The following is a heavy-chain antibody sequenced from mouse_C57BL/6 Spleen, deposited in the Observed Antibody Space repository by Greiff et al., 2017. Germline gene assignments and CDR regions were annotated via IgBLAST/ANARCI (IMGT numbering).Heavy chain of an antibody. V-gene: IGHV14-4*01. D-gene: IGHD1-1*01. Sequence: VQLQQSGAELVRPGASVKLSCTASGFNIKDDYMHWVKQRPEQGLEWIGWIDPENGDTEYASKFQGKATITADTSSNTAYLQLSSLTSEDTAVYYCTTEGITTVVGGGYWGQGTTLTVSS. CDR1: GFNIKDDY. CDR3: TTEGITTVVGGGY. CDR2: IDPENGDT. J-gene: IGHJ2*01.